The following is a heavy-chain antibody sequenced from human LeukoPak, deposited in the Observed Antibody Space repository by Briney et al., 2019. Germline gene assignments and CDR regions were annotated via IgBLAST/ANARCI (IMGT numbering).Heavy chain of an antibody. J-gene: IGHJ1*01. CDR1: GFTFSSYA. V-gene: IGHV3-30*04. Sequence: GGSLRLSCAASGFTFSSYAMHWVRQAPGKELEWVAVISYDGSNKYYADSVKGRFTISRDNSENTLYLQMNSLRAEDTAVYYCARGNYDSSGYYYVLPFQHWGQGTLVTVSS. CDR3: ARGNYDSSGYYYVLPFQH. CDR2: ISYDGSNK. D-gene: IGHD3-22*01.